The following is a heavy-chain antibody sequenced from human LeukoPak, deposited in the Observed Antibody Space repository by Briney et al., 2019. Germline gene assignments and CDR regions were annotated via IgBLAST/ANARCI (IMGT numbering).Heavy chain of an antibody. D-gene: IGHD1-26*01. Sequence: SETLSLTCTVSGGSISSSGYYWGWIRQAPGKGLEGIASIYYSGSTYYNPSLNSRVTISVDTSKNHLSLKLSSLTAADTAVYYCARHEYSGSFYGLSWFDPWGQGTLVTVSS. CDR2: IYYSGST. V-gene: IGHV4-39*01. J-gene: IGHJ5*02. CDR1: GGSISSSGYY. CDR3: ARHEYSGSFYGLSWFDP.